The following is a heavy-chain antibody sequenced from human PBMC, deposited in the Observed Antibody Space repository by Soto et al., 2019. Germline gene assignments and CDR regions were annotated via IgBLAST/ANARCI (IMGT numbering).Heavy chain of an antibody. D-gene: IGHD1-26*01. J-gene: IGHJ6*02. CDR3: ARDVRRVGDTTYYYYGMDV. Sequence: SQTLSLTCAISVDSVSSNSAAWNWIRQSPSRGLEWLGRTYYRSKWYNDYAVSVKSRITINPDTSKNQCSLQLNSVTPEDTAVYYCARDVRRVGDTTYYYYGMDVWGQGNTVTVSS. CDR1: VDSVSSNSAA. V-gene: IGHV6-1*01. CDR2: TYYRSKWYN.